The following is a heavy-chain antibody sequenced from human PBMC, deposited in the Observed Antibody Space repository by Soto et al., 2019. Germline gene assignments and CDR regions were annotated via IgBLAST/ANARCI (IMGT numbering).Heavy chain of an antibody. D-gene: IGHD6-13*01. CDR1: GGSISSGDYY. CDR2: IYYSGST. Sequence: PSETLSLTCTVSGGSISSGDYYWSWIRQPPGKGLEWIGYIYYSGSTYYNPSLKSRVTISVDTSKNQFSLKLSSVTAADTAVYYCARDRGIAAADSNWFDPWGQGTLVTVSS. CDR3: ARDRGIAAADSNWFDP. J-gene: IGHJ5*02. V-gene: IGHV4-30-4*01.